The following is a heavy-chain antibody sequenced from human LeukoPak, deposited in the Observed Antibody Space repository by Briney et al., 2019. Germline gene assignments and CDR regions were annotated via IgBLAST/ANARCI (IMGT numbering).Heavy chain of an antibody. CDR1: GFTFSSYG. J-gene: IGHJ6*02. V-gene: IGHV3-23*01. Sequence: PGGSLRLSCAASGFTFSSYGTSWVRQAPGKGLEWVSTINGGPDDNTYYADSVKGRFTISRDNSRNTLYLQMNSLRAEDTAIYFCAKDFAISLRFGEDYYGMDVWGQGTTATVSS. CDR3: AKDFAISLRFGEDYYGMDV. D-gene: IGHD3-10*01. CDR2: INGGPDDNT.